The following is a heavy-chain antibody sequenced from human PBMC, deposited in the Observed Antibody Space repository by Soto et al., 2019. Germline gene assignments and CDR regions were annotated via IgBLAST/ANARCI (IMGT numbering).Heavy chain of an antibody. CDR2: FYYSGSP. CDR3: ARQRYTSGQFEY. Sequence: WTWFRQPPGKGLECIGCFYYSGSPNYNPSLRSRLTISIDTTKNQFSLRLRSVTAADTAVYYCARQRYTSGQFEYWGQGTLVTVSS. V-gene: IGHV4-59*08. D-gene: IGHD5-18*01. J-gene: IGHJ4*02.